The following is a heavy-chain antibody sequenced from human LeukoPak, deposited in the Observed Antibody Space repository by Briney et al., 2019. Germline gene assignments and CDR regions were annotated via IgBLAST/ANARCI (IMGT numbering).Heavy chain of an antibody. CDR2: ISSSSSTI. Sequence: GGSLRLSCAASGFTFSSYGMHWVRQAPGKGLEWVSYISSSSSTIYYADSVKGRFTISRDNAKNSLYLQMNSLRAEDTAVYYCARDQYYYYMDVWGKGTTVTVSS. CDR1: GFTFSSYG. J-gene: IGHJ6*03. V-gene: IGHV3-48*01. CDR3: ARDQYYYYMDV.